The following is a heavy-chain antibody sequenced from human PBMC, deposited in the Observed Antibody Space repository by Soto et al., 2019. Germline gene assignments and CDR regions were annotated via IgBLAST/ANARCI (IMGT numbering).Heavy chain of an antibody. CDR1: GASIRDKY. CDR2: ISNGGTT. CDR3: ATKGAYGGWFDP. J-gene: IGHJ5*02. V-gene: IGHV4-4*07. D-gene: IGHD3-10*01. Sequence: QVQLQESGPGLVKPSATLSLTCSISGASIRDKYWSWLRQSAEKGLEFIGRISNGGTTIYNPSLKSRVNMSLDTSQTHFSMKLTSVTAADTAVYYCATKGAYGGWFDPWGQGTLVTVSS.